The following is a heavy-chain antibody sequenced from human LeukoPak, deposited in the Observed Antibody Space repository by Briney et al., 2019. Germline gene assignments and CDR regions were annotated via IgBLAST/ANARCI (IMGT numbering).Heavy chain of an antibody. CDR1: GFTFSDYY. CDR3: ARGDTYYYDSSGYGPFDY. D-gene: IGHD3-22*01. V-gene: IGHV3-11*05. Sequence: GGSLRLSCAASGFTFSDYYMSWIRQAPGKGLEWVSYISSSSTYTNYADSVKGRFTISRDNAKNSLYLQMNSLRAEDKAVYYCARGDTYYYDSSGYGPFDYWGQGTLVTVSS. J-gene: IGHJ4*02. CDR2: ISSSSTYT.